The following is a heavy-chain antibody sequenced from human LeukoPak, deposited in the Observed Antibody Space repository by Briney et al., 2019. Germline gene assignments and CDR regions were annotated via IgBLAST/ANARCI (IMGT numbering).Heavy chain of an antibody. CDR1: GFTIGSYA. CDR2: INRDGPT. Sequence: GGSLRLSCVASGFTIGSYAMYWVRQAPGKGLEWVSTINRDGPTFHAASVKGRFTISRDNSRNTLYLQMNSLRAEDTAVYHCGRGGYDMYDWGQGTTVSVSS. D-gene: IGHD2-2*01. V-gene: IGHV3-66*01. J-gene: IGHJ6*02. CDR3: GRGGYDMYD.